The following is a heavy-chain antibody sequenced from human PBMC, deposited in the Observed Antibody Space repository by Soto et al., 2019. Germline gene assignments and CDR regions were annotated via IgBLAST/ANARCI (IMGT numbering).Heavy chain of an antibody. CDR3: AKVTGWGGLYGDYVDY. CDR1: GFTFSSYA. Sequence: GGSLRLSCAASGFTFSSYAMSWVRQAPGKGLEWVSAISGSGGSTYYADSVKGRFTISRDNSKNTLYLQMNSLRAEDTAVYYCAKVTGWGGLYGDYVDYWGQGTLVTVSS. D-gene: IGHD4-17*01. V-gene: IGHV3-23*01. J-gene: IGHJ4*02. CDR2: ISGSGGST.